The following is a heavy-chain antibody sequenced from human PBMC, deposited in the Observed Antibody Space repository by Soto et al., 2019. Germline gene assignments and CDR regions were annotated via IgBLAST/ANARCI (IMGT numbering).Heavy chain of an antibody. CDR2: IIPDGRTT. CDR1: GSTFIHSG. Sequence: EEHLVESGGGLVQPGGPLGLACAASGSTFIHSGCPCARQLPGKGLVWVSRIIPDGRTTTYADSVKARFTISRDNAKSTLYLQMNSLTVEDGAVYYCADSWLPTSYWGPGTLVTVSS. CDR3: ADSWLPTSY. V-gene: IGHV3-74*01. J-gene: IGHJ4*02. D-gene: IGHD3-10*01.